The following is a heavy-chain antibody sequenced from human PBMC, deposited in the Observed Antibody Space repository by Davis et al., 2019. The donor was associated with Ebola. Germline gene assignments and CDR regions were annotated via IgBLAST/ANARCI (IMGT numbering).Heavy chain of an antibody. CDR2: ISWNSGSI. J-gene: IGHJ4*02. CDR1: GFTFDDYA. D-gene: IGHD3-16*02. CDR3: AKGPLTDYVWGSYRYTGLDY. V-gene: IGHV3-9*01. Sequence: SLKISCAASGFTFDDYAMHWVRQAPGKGLEWVSGISWNSGSIGYADSVKGRFTISRDNAKNSLYLQMNSLRAEDTAFYYCAKGPLTDYVWGSYRYTGLDYWGQGTLVTVSS.